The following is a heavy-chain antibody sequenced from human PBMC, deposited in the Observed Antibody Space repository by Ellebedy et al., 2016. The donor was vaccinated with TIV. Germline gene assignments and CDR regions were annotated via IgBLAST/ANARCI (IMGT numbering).Heavy chain of an antibody. Sequence: SETLSLTXEIDVPSITGYHWAWVRQPPGKGLEWIGDVHHRGGTRYISSLKGRVTISLDTSRKEFSLYITSVTAADMALYFCAKGSMARGLAGWGQGTLVIVSS. CDR2: VHHRGGT. CDR3: AKGSMARGLAG. V-gene: IGHV4-34*01. CDR1: VPSITGYH. D-gene: IGHD3-10*01. J-gene: IGHJ4*02.